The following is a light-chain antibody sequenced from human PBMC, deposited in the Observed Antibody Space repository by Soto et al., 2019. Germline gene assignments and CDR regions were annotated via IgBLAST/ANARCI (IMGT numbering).Light chain of an antibody. CDR1: SSNIGSNY. J-gene: IGLJ1*01. CDR3: AAWDESLSVRYA. Sequence: QSVRTRPPSASGTPGRRVTISCSGSSSNIGSNYVYWYQQLPGTAPKLLIYRNNQRPSGVPDRFSGSKSGTSASLAISGLRSEDEADYYCAAWDESLSVRYAFGTGTTVTVL. CDR2: RNN. V-gene: IGLV1-47*01.